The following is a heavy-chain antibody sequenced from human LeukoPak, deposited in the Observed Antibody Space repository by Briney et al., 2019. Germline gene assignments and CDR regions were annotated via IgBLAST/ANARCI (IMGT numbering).Heavy chain of an antibody. D-gene: IGHD6-19*01. Sequence: SETLSLTCAVYGGSFSGYYWSWIRQPRGKGLEWIGEINHSGSTNYNPSLKSRVAISVDTSKNQFSLKLSSVTAADTAVYYCARPPYSSGLGGNWFDPWGQGTLVTVSS. CDR2: INHSGST. V-gene: IGHV4-34*01. J-gene: IGHJ5*02. CDR1: GGSFSGYY. CDR3: ARPPYSSGLGGNWFDP.